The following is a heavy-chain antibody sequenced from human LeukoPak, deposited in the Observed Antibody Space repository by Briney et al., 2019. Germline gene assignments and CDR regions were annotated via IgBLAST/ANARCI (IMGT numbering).Heavy chain of an antibody. CDR2: ISNDGSTT. D-gene: IGHD7-27*01. CDR3: NVRWGPNSDY. CDR1: GFTFSTFW. Sequence: GGSLRLSCAASGFTFSTFWMHWVRQNPGKGLVWVSRISNDGSTTHYADSVKGRFTISRDNAKNTLFLHMNSLRAEDTAVYYCNVRWGPNSDYWGQGTLVTVSS. V-gene: IGHV3-74*01. J-gene: IGHJ4*02.